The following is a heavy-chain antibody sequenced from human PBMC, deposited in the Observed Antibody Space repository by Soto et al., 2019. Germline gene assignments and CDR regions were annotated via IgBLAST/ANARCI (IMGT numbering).Heavy chain of an antibody. Sequence: QVQLVESGGGVVQPGRSLRLSCAASGVTFSSYAMHWVRQAPGKGLEWVAVIWSDGSKKYYGDSVKGRFTISRDNSKNTLYLQRKAEDTAVYYCARDEEPWGQGTLVIVSS. CDR3: ARDEEP. J-gene: IGHJ5*02. V-gene: IGHV3-33*01. CDR2: IWSDGSKK. CDR1: GVTFSSYA.